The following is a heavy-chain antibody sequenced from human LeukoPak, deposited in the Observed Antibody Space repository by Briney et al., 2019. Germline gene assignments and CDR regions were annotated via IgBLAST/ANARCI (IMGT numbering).Heavy chain of an antibody. V-gene: IGHV4-59*08. J-gene: IGHJ4*02. CDR3: ARRGYFDY. Sequence: SETLSLTCTVSGGSISGYYWSWIRQPPGKGLEWIGYIYDSGSTNYNPSLKSRVTISLDTSKNQFSLNLSSVTAADTAVYYCARRGYFDYWGQGTLVTVSS. D-gene: IGHD3-10*01. CDR2: IYDSGST. CDR1: GGSISGYY.